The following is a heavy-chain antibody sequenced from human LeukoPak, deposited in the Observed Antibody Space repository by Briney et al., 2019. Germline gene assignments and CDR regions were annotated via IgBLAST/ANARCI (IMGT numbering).Heavy chain of an antibody. J-gene: IGHJ4*02. CDR2: IYSGGST. D-gene: IGHD3-3*02. V-gene: IGHV3-53*04. CDR1: GLTFSNAW. CDR3: ARLYGTFLEWSPYFDY. Sequence: GGSLRLSCVVSGLTFSNAWMSWVRQAPGKGLEWVSVIYSGGSTYYADSVKGRFTISRHNSKNTLYLQMNSLRAEDTAVYYCARLYGTFLEWSPYFDYWGQGTLVTVSS.